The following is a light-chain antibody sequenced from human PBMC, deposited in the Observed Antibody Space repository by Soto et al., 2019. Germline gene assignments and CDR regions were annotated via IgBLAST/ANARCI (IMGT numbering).Light chain of an antibody. Sequence: DIQMTQSPSTLSASVGDRVTITCRASQSISSWLAWYQQKPGKAPKLLIYKASSLESGVPSRFSGSGSGTEFTLTIISLQPDDFATYYCQQYETFGGGTKV. CDR2: KAS. V-gene: IGKV1-5*03. CDR1: QSISSW. J-gene: IGKJ4*01. CDR3: QQYET.